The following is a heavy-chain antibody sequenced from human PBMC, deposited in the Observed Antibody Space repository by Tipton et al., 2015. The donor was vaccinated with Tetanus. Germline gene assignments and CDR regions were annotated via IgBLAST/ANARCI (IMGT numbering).Heavy chain of an antibody. CDR2: IYYSGST. CDR3: ARHGGRLAYYYYGMDV. CDR1: GGPASRGSYY. V-gene: IGHV4-61*01. Sequence: TLSLTCTVYGGPASRGSYYWTWIRQPQGKGLEWIGYIYYSGSTNYNPSLKSRVTISVDTSKNQFSLKLSSVTAADTAVYYCARHGGRLAYYYYGMDVWGQGTSVAVSS. D-gene: IGHD3-16*01. J-gene: IGHJ6*02.